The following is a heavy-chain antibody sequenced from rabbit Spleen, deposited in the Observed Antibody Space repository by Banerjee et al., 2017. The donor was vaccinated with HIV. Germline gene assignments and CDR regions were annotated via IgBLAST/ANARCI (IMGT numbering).Heavy chain of an antibody. V-gene: IGHV1S45*01. Sequence: QEQLVESGGGLVKPGASLTLTCTASGFSFISSYDMSWVRQAPGKGLEWIGFIYTGSGNTYYASWAKGRFTISKTSSTTVTLQMTSLTAADTATYFCATNHYTGDFNLWGQGTLVTVS. CDR2: IYTGSGNT. D-gene: IGHD4-1*01. CDR1: GFSFISSYD. CDR3: ATNHYTGDFNL. J-gene: IGHJ4*01.